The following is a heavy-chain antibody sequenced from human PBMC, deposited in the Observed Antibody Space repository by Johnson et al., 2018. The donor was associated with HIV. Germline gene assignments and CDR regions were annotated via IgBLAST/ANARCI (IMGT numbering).Heavy chain of an antibody. Sequence: QVQLVESGGGVVQPGRSLRLSCAASGFTFSNYAMHWVRQAPGKGLEWVAVIWYDGSNNYYADSVKGRFTISKDNSRNTLFLHMNSLRAEDTALYYCARFLGYYDSNGYYFGDGFDVWGLGTMVTVSS. CDR3: ARFLGYYDSNGYYFGDGFDV. D-gene: IGHD3-22*01. V-gene: IGHV3-33*01. J-gene: IGHJ3*01. CDR2: IWYDGSNN. CDR1: GFTFSNYA.